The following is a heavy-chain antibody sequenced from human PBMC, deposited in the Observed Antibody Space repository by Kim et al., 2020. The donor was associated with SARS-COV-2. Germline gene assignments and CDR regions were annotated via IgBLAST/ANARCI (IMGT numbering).Heavy chain of an antibody. CDR2: MNPNSGNT. V-gene: IGHV1-8*01. CDR3: AREDYEFWSGYYNWFDP. Sequence: ASVKVSCKASGYTFTSYDINWVRQATGQGLEWMGWMNPNSGNTGYAQKFQGRVTMTRNTSISTAYMELSSLRSEDTAVYYCAREDYEFWSGYYNWFDPWGQGTLVTVSS. D-gene: IGHD3-3*01. J-gene: IGHJ5*02. CDR1: GYTFTSYD.